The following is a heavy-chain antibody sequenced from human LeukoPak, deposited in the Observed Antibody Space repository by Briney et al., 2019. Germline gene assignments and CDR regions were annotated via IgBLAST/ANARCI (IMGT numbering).Heavy chain of an antibody. Sequence: SETLSLTCTVPGGSISSYYWSWIRQPAGKGLEWIGRIYTSGSTNYNPSLKSRVTISLDTSKNEFSLNLYSVTAADTALYYCARVNWNGIAVFDYWGQGTLVTVSS. D-gene: IGHD1-1*01. V-gene: IGHV4-4*07. CDR2: IYTSGST. CDR1: GGSISSYY. J-gene: IGHJ4*02. CDR3: ARVNWNGIAVFDY.